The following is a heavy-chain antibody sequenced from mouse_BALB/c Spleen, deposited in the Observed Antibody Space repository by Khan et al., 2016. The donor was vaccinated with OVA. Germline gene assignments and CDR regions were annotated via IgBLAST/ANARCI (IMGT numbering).Heavy chain of an antibody. V-gene: IGHV1S135*01. CDR1: GYSFSTYY. CDR2: IDPFNGAT. Sequence: VQLQQSGPELMKPGASVKISCKASGYSFSTYYIHWVTRSHGKTLEWIGYIDPFNGATTYNQKFKGKATLTVDKSSSTAYMHLTSLTSEDSAVYYCARPGTTAWFAYWGQGTLVTVSA. D-gene: IGHD1-1*01. CDR3: ARPGTTAWFAY. J-gene: IGHJ3*01.